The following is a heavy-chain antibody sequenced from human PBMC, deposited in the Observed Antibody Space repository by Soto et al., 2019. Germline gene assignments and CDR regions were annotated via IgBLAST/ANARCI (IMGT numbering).Heavy chain of an antibody. Sequence: GESLKISCKGSGYSFTSYWISWVRQMPGKGLEWMGRIDPSDSYTNYSPSFQGHVTISADKSISTAYLQWSSLKASDTAVYYCARSTFNWLVSVDGYFDYWGQGTPVTVSS. CDR2: IDPSDSYT. D-gene: IGHD3-16*01. V-gene: IGHV5-10-1*01. J-gene: IGHJ4*02. CDR1: GYSFTSYW. CDR3: ARSTFNWLVSVDGYFDY.